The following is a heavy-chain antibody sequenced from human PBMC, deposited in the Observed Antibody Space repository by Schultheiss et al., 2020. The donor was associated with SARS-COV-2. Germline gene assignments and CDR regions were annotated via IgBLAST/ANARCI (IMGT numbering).Heavy chain of an antibody. V-gene: IGHV4-34*01. D-gene: IGHD3-22*01. CDR1: GGSFSGYY. J-gene: IGHJ3*02. Sequence: SETLSLTCAVYGGSFSGYYWSWIRQPPGKGLEWIGEINHSGSTNYNPSLQSRVTISIDTSKNQFSLNLSSVTAADTAVYYCARVQYDSNFYGAFDIWGQGTMVTVSS. CDR3: ARVQYDSNFYGAFDI. CDR2: INHSGST.